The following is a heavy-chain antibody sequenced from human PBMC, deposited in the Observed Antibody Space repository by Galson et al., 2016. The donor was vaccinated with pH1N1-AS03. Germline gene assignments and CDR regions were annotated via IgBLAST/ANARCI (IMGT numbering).Heavy chain of an antibody. J-gene: IGHJ4*02. D-gene: IGHD5-24*01. V-gene: IGHV3-7*01. CDR2: IKQDGSEK. CDR1: GFTFSRFW. Sequence: SLRLSCAASGFTFSRFWMSWVRQAPGKGLEWVANIKQDGSEKYYLDSVRGRFTISRDNAKNSLYLQMNSLRAEDTAVYYCAKDIGDGHNYGADYWGQGTLVTVSS. CDR3: AKDIGDGHNYGADY.